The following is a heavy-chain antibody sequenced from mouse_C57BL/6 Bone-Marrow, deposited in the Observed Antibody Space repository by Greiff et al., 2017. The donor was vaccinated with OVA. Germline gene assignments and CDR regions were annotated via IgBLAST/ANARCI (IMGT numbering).Heavy chain of an antibody. CDR3: ARRVYDYDWFAY. CDR2: ISSGSSTI. D-gene: IGHD2-4*01. V-gene: IGHV5-17*01. CDR1: GFTFSNYW. Sequence: EVKLEESGGGLVQPGGSMKLSCVASGFTFSNYWMNWVRQSPEKGLEWVAYISSGSSTIYYADTVKGRFTISRDNAKNTLFLQMTSLRSEDTAMYYCARRVYDYDWFAYWGQGTLVTVSA. J-gene: IGHJ3*01.